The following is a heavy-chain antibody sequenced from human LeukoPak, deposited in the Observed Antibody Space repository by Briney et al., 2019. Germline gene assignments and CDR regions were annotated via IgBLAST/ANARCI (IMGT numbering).Heavy chain of an antibody. Sequence: GGSLRLSCAASGFTFSSYAMHWVRQAPGKGLEWVAVISYDGSNKYYADSVKGRFTISRDNSKNTLYLQMNSLRAEDTAVYYCARRRGHWFDPWGQGTLVAVSS. D-gene: IGHD3-10*01. CDR1: GFTFSSYA. CDR3: ARRRGHWFDP. CDR2: ISYDGSNK. V-gene: IGHV3-30-3*01. J-gene: IGHJ5*02.